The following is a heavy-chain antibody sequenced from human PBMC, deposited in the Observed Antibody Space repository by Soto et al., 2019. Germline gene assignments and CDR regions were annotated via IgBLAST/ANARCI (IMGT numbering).Heavy chain of an antibody. CDR3: AGPPSYFEY. V-gene: IGHV4-31*02. Sequence: WTWIRQLPDKGLEYIGYIFYSGTTYYNPSLKDRVTISLDTSKNQFYLSLTSVTAADTAVYYCAGPPSYFEYWGQGTLVNVSS. J-gene: IGHJ4*02. CDR2: IFYSGTT.